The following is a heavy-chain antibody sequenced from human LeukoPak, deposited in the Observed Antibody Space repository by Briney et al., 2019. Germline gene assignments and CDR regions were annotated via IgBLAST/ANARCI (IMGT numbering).Heavy chain of an antibody. V-gene: IGHV3-30-3*01. Sequence: PGGSLRLSCAASGFTFSSYAMHWVRQAPGKGLEWVAVISYDGSNKYYADSVKGRFTISRDNSKNTLYLQMNSLRAEDTAVYYCARGQYYDFWSGYVWGQGTLVTVSS. CDR3: ARGQYYDFWSGYV. J-gene: IGHJ4*02. CDR2: ISYDGSNK. CDR1: GFTFSSYA. D-gene: IGHD3-3*01.